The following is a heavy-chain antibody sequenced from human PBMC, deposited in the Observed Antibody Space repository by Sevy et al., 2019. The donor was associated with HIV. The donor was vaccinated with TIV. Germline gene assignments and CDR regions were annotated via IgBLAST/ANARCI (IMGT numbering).Heavy chain of an antibody. CDR2: ISGSGGST. V-gene: IGHV3-23*01. CDR3: AKGGGGNSYRYFDY. D-gene: IGHD2-21*02. CDR1: GFTFSSYA. Sequence: GGSLRLSCAASGFTFSSYAMSWVRQAPGKGLEWVSAISGSGGSTYYANSVKGRFTISRDNSKNTLYLQMNSLRAEDTAVYYCAKGGGGNSYRYFDYWGQGTLVTVSS. J-gene: IGHJ4*02.